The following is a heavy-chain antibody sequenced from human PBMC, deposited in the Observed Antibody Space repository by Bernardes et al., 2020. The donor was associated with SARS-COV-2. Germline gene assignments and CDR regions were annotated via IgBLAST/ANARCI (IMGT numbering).Heavy chain of an antibody. Sequence: ASVKVSCKASGYTFTGYYMHWVRQAPGQGLEWMGWINPNSGGTNYAQKFQGWVTMTRDTSISTAYMELSRLRSDDTAVYYCATTIFGGGNTGYYGMDVWGQGTTVTVSS. CDR1: GYTFTGYY. J-gene: IGHJ6*02. CDR3: ATTIFGGGNTGYYGMDV. CDR2: INPNSGGT. V-gene: IGHV1-2*04. D-gene: IGHD3-3*01.